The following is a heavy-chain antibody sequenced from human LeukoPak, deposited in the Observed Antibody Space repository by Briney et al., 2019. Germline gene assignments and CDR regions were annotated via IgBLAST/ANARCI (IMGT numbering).Heavy chain of an antibody. J-gene: IGHJ6*03. D-gene: IGHD6-19*01. Sequence: SETLSLTCTVSGGSISSYYWSWIRQPPGKGLEWIGYIYHSGSTYYNPSLKSRVTISVDRSKNQFSLKLSSVTAADTAVYYCARDRQAVAGNYYMDVWGKGTTVTVSS. CDR2: IYHSGST. V-gene: IGHV4-59*12. CDR1: GGSISSYY. CDR3: ARDRQAVAGNYYMDV.